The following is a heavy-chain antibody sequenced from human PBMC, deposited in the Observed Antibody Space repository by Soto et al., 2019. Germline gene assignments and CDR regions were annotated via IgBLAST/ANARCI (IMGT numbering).Heavy chain of an antibody. CDR3: ARRKVVDYGDRIFDY. J-gene: IGHJ4*02. CDR2: VYYSGRT. V-gene: IGHV4-39*01. D-gene: IGHD4-17*01. Sequence: QLQLQESGPGLVKPSETLSLTCTVSGGSISSSDDHWGWIRQPPGKGLEWIGTVYYSGRTYYNPSLKTRLTISVDTSENQLSLKLSSVTAADTAVYFCARRKVVDYGDRIFDYWGQGILVNVSS. CDR1: GGSISSSDDH.